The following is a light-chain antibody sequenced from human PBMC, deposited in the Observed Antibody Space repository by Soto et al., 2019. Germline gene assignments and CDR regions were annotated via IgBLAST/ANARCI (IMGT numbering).Light chain of an antibody. J-gene: IGKJ1*01. Sequence: EIVLPQSPGTLSLSPGERGPLSGRARQSVSSSYLAWYQQKPGQAPRLLIYGASTRATGIPARFSGSGSGTEFTLTISNLQSEDLAVYYCQQYTNWPPWTVGQGTKVDIK. CDR2: GAS. CDR1: QSVSSSY. CDR3: QQYTNWPPWT. V-gene: IGKV3-15*01.